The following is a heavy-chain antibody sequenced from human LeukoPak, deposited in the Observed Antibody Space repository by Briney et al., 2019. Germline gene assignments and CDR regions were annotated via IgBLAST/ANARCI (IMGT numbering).Heavy chain of an antibody. CDR3: ARGGPNLFDY. CDR2: ISSSSTYI. Sequence: PGGSLRLSCAPSVFTYRRYSMHWVRQSPGKGLEWVSSISSSSTYIYYADSVKGRFTISRDNAKNSLYLQMNSLRDEDTAVYYCARGGPNLFDYWGQGTLVTVSS. CDR1: VFTYRRYS. D-gene: IGHD1-14*01. V-gene: IGHV3-21*01. J-gene: IGHJ4*02.